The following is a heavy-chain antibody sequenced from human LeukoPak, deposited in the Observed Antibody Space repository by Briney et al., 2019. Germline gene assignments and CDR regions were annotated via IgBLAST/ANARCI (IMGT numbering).Heavy chain of an antibody. CDR3: ARDPRYSSSLYYYYYYMDV. Sequence: ASVKVSCKASGYTFTGYYMHWVRQAPGQGLEWMGWISAYNGNTNYAQKLQGRVTMTTDTSTSTAYMELRSLRSDDTAVYYCARDPRYSSSLYYYYYYMDVWGKGTTVTVSS. D-gene: IGHD6-6*01. J-gene: IGHJ6*03. V-gene: IGHV1-18*04. CDR2: ISAYNGNT. CDR1: GYTFTGYY.